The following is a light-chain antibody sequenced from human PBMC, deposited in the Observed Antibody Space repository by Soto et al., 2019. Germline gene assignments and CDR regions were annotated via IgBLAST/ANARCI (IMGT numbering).Light chain of an antibody. J-gene: IGLJ1*01. CDR3: SSYTSSSTLLYV. V-gene: IGLV2-14*01. CDR1: SSDVGGYNY. CDR2: DVS. Sequence: QSVLTQPASVSGSPGQSITISCTGTSSDVGGYNYVSWYQQHPGKAPKLMLYDVSNRPSGVSNHFSGSKSGNTASLTISGLQAEDEADYYCSSYTSSSTLLYVFGTGPKLTVL.